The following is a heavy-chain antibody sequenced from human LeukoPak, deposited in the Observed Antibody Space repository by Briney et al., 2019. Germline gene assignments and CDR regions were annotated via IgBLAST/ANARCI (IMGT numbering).Heavy chain of an antibody. CDR2: ISSSSSTI. V-gene: IGHV3-48*04. Sequence: PGGSLRLSCAASGFTFSSYSMNWVRQAPGKGLEGVSYISSSSSTIYYADSVKGRFTISRDNAKKSLNLQMNSLRAEDTAVYYCAIVKGGPFDYWGQGTLVTVSS. J-gene: IGHJ4*02. CDR3: AIVKGGPFDY. CDR1: GFTFSSYS.